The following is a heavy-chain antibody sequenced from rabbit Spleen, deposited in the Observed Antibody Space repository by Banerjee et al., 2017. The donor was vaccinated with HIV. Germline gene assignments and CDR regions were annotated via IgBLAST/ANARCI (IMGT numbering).Heavy chain of an antibody. J-gene: IGHJ4*01. D-gene: IGHD4-2*01. CDR2: IYTGNGHI. CDR1: GMDLSTYYY. CDR3: ARDAGTYDYIDGYFNL. V-gene: IGHV1S40*01. Sequence: QSLEESGGGLVKPGGSLTLTCKASGMDLSTYYYMCWVRQAPGKGLEWIGCIYTGNGHIHYASWAKGRFSISITSSTTVTLQMTGLTVADTATYFCARDAGTYDYIDGYFNLWGPGTLVTVS.